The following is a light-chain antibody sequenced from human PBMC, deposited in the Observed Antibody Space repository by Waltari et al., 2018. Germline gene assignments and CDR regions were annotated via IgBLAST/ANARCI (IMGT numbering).Light chain of an antibody. CDR2: GAS. Sequence: EIVLTQSPATLSLSPGERATLSCRASQSVRTYLDWYQQKPGQVPRLLIYGASIRATGIPARFSGSGSGTDFTLTISSLEPEDFAVYYCQHRYNWVFAFGPGTKVEIK. CDR1: QSVRTY. V-gene: IGKV3-11*01. CDR3: QHRYNWVFA. J-gene: IGKJ3*01.